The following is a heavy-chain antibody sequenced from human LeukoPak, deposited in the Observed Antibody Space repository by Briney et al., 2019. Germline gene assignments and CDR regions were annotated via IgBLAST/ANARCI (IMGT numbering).Heavy chain of an antibody. D-gene: IGHD4-17*01. Sequence: GGSLRLSCAASGFTFSSYGMHWVRQAPGKGLEWVAVISYDGSNKYYADSVKGRFTISRDNSKNTLYLQMNSLRAEDTAVYYCAKSASFYGDSDYWGQGTLVTVSS. CDR3: AKSASFYGDSDY. CDR2: ISYDGSNK. CDR1: GFTFSSYG. V-gene: IGHV3-30*18. J-gene: IGHJ4*02.